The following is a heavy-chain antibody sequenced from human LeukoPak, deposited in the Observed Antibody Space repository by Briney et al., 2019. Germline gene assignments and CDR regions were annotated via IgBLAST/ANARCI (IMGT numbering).Heavy chain of an antibody. V-gene: IGHV3-9*01. D-gene: IGHD2-2*02. CDR1: GFTFGDYA. Sequence: GGSLRLSCAASGFTFGDYAMHWVRQAPGKGLEWVSGISWNSGSIGYADSVKGRFTISRDNAKNSLYLQMNSLRAEDTAFYYCAREGPATAIQVKWKTFAYWGQGTLVTVSS. J-gene: IGHJ4*02. CDR3: AREGPATAIQVKWKTFAY. CDR2: ISWNSGSI.